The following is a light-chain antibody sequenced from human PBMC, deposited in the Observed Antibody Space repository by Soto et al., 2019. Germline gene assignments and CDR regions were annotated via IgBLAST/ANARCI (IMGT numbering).Light chain of an antibody. CDR2: EGS. CDR1: SSDVGSYNL. Sequence: QSALTQPASVSGSPGQSITISCTGTSSDVGSYNLVSWYQQHPGKAPKLMVSEGSERPSGVSNRFSGSKSGNTASLTISGLQAEDEADYCCCSYAGSNTYVFGTGTKVTVL. CDR3: CSYAGSNTYV. J-gene: IGLJ1*01. V-gene: IGLV2-23*01.